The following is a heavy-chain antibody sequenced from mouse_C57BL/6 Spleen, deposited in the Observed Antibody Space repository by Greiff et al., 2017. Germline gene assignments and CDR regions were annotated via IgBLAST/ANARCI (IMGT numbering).Heavy chain of an antibody. CDR3: ARGHYYGSSSYAMDY. V-gene: IGHV1-69*01. Sequence: QVQLQQPGAELVMPGASVKLSCKASGYTFTSYWMHWVKQRPGQGLEWIGEIDPSDSYTNYNQKFKGKSTLTVDKSSSTAYMQLSSLTSEDSAVYYGARGHYYGSSSYAMDYWGQGTSVTVAS. CDR1: GYTFTSYW. J-gene: IGHJ4*01. CDR2: IDPSDSYT. D-gene: IGHD1-1*01.